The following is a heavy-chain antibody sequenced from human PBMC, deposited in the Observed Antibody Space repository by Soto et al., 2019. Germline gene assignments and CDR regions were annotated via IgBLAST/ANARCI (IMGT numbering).Heavy chain of an antibody. CDR1: GYRFSDYY. CDR3: ARKVRDYNFDY. Sequence: ASVKVSCKASGYRFSDYYMHWVRQAPGQGLEWMGWINPDTGVTKYTQKFQGRVTMTRDTSISTAYLELSGPTSDDTAIYFCARKVRDYNFDYWGQGTLVTVSS. D-gene: IGHD4-17*01. CDR2: INPDTGVT. V-gene: IGHV1-2*02. J-gene: IGHJ4*02.